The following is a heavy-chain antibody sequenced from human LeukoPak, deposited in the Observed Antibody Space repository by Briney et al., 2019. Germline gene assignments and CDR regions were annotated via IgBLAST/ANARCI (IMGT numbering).Heavy chain of an antibody. V-gene: IGHV1-18*01. CDR3: ARWAQPYHYYYMDV. Sequence: ASVKVSCKASGGTFSGYAISWVRQAPGQGLEWMGWISSYNGNTNYAQKLQGRVTMTTDTSTSTAYMELRSLRSDDTAVYYCARWAQPYHYYYMDVWGKGTTVTISS. CDR1: GGTFSGYA. J-gene: IGHJ6*03. CDR2: ISSYNGNT.